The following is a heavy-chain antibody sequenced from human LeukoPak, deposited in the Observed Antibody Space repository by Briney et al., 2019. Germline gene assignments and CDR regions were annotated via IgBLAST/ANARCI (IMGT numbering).Heavy chain of an antibody. CDR2: IYFSGSV. CDR1: GGSISDYY. J-gene: IGHJ5*02. D-gene: IGHD3-9*01. V-gene: IGHV4-59*08. CDR3: ARGDYDILTGYLGWFDP. Sequence: SETLSLTCAVSGGSISDYYWSWIRQPPGKGLEWIGYIYFSGSVNYNPSLKSRVTISLDTSKSQFSLKLSSVTAADTAVYYCARGDYDILTGYLGWFDPWGQGTLVTVSS.